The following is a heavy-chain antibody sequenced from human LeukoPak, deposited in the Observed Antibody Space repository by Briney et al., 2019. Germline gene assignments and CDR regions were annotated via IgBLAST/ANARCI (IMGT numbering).Heavy chain of an antibody. J-gene: IGHJ4*02. V-gene: IGHV3-30*04. CDR3: ARMRYSSSWYIDY. Sequence: GRSLRLSCAASGFTFSSYAMHWVRQAPGKGLEWVAVISYDGSNKYYADSVKGRFTISRDNSKNTLYLQMNSLRAEDTAVYYCARMRYSSSWYIDYWGQGTLVTVSS. CDR2: ISYDGSNK. D-gene: IGHD6-13*01. CDR1: GFTFSSYA.